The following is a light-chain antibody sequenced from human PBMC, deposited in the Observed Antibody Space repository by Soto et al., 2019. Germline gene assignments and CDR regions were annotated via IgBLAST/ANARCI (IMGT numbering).Light chain of an antibody. CDR1: ENINNY. CDR2: DAS. CDR3: QQRSKWPPIFT. Sequence: EIVLTQSPATLALSPGERATLSCRANENINNYLAWYQQTPGQAPRLLIFDASNSAAGVPARFIGSGSGTDFPLTISSLEPEDCAVYYCQQRSKWPPIFTFGPGTKRDIK. J-gene: IGKJ3*01. V-gene: IGKV3-11*01.